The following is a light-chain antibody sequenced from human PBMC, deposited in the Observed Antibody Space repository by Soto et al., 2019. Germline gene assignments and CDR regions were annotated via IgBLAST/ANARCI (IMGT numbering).Light chain of an antibody. V-gene: IGKV3-20*01. Sequence: EIVLTQSPATLSFSPLERATLXLRTSQSISDTLAWYQQKPGQAPRLLIYGASSRATGIPERFSGSGSGTDFTLTISRLEPEDFAVYYCRQYGRSLGFAFGGGTKVDIK. CDR3: RQYGRSLGFA. CDR2: GAS. CDR1: QSISDT. J-gene: IGKJ4*01.